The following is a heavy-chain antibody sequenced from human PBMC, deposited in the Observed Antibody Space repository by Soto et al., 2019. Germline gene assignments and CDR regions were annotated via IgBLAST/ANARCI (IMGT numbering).Heavy chain of an antibody. CDR2: IYYSGSN. CDR3: ARARHFWSGPGIVAIDYFDY. Sequence: SETLSLTGTVSGGSISSYYWSWIRQPPGKGLEWIGYIYYSGSNNYNPSLKSRVTISVDTSKNQFSLKLSSVTAADTAVYSCARARHFWSGPGIVAIDYFDYWGQGTLVTVS. J-gene: IGHJ4*02. CDR1: GGSISSYY. D-gene: IGHD3-3*02. V-gene: IGHV4-59*01.